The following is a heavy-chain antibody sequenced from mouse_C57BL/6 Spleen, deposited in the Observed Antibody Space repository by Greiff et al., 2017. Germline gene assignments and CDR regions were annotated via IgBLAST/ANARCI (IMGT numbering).Heavy chain of an antibody. Sequence: EVKLEESGGGLVKPGGSLKLSCAASGFTFSDYGMHWVRQAPEKGLEWVAYISSGSSTIYYADTVKGRFTISRDNAKNTLFLQMTSLRSEDTAMYYCARYDYDGGDYYAMDYWGQGTSVTVSS. J-gene: IGHJ4*01. CDR3: ARYDYDGGDYYAMDY. D-gene: IGHD2-4*01. CDR1: GFTFSDYG. CDR2: ISSGSSTI. V-gene: IGHV5-17*01.